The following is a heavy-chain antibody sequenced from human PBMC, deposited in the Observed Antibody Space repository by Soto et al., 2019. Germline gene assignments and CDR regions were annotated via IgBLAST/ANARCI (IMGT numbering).Heavy chain of an antibody. J-gene: IGHJ4*02. CDR1: GFSLSTSGVG. Sequence: QITLKESGPTLVKPTQTLTLTCTFSGFSLSTSGVGVGWIRQPPGKALEWLALIYWDADKRYSPSLKSRLTITKDSSKNQVVLTVTNMYPVDPATYSCAHVLYLGSYLTYWGQGTLVTVSS. V-gene: IGHV2-5*02. CDR3: AHVLYLGSYLTY. D-gene: IGHD1-26*01. CDR2: IYWDADK.